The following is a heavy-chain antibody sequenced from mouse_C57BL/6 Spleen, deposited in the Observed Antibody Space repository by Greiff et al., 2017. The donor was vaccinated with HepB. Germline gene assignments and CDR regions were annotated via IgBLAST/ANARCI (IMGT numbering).Heavy chain of an antibody. CDR2: IDPEDGET. CDR3: ANSPYYYGSSLCDY. J-gene: IGHJ2*01. D-gene: IGHD1-1*01. Sequence: EVQLQQSGAELVKPGASVKLSCTASGFNIKDYYMHWVKQRPEQGLEWIGRIDPEDGETKYAPNFQGKATMTADTSSNTAYLQLSSLTSEDTAVYYGANSPYYYGSSLCDYWGQGTTLTVSS. CDR1: GFNIKDYY. V-gene: IGHV14-2*01.